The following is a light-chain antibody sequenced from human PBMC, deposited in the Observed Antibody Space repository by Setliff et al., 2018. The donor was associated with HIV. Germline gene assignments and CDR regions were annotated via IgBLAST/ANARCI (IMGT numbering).Light chain of an antibody. CDR3: FSYTSSTPLYV. V-gene: IGLV2-14*03. Sequence: QSALAQPASVSGSPGQSITISCTGASSDVGGSNYVSWYQQHPGKAPKLMISDVSNRPSGVSNRFSGSKSGSTASLTISGLQAEDEADYYCFSYTSSTPLYVFGTGTKVTVL. J-gene: IGLJ1*01. CDR2: DVS. CDR1: SSDVGGSNY.